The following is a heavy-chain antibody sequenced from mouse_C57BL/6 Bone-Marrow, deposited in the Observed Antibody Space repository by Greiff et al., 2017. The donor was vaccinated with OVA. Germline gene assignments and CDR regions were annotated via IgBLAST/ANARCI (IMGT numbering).Heavy chain of an antibody. CDR1: GYSFTNYN. CDR2: INPNYGTT. CDR3: AFYYGSSYRYFDV. Sequence: VQLKQSGPELVKPGASVKISCKASGYSFTNYNMNWVKQSNGKSLEWIGVINPNYGTTSYNQKFKGKATLTVDQSSSTAYMQLNSLTSEDSAVYYCAFYYGSSYRYFDVWGTGTTVTVSS. D-gene: IGHD1-1*01. V-gene: IGHV1-39*01. J-gene: IGHJ1*03.